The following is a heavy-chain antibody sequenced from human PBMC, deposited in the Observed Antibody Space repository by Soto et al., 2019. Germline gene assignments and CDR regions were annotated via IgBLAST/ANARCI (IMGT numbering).Heavy chain of an antibody. CDR1: GFTFSSHA. J-gene: IGHJ4*02. V-gene: IGHV3-23*01. CDR2: ISSSGGST. D-gene: IGHD3-9*01. CDR3: ADRSLTGYNPFDY. Sequence: HPGGSLRLSCAASGFTFSSHAMAWVRQAPGKGLQWLAAISSSGGSTYYAESVKGRFTISRDNSKNTLFLQMNNLRAEDTAIYYCADRSLTGYNPFDYWGQGTLVTVSS.